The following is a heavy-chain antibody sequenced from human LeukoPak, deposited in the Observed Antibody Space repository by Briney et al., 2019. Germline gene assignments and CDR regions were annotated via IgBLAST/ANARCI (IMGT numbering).Heavy chain of an antibody. Sequence: PSETLSLTCAVYGGSFSGYYWSWIRQPPGKGLEWIGEINHSGSTNYNPSLKSRVTISVDTSKNQFSLKLSSVTAADTAVYYCARYDSSGYPFFIIWGQGTMVTVSS. V-gene: IGHV4-34*01. CDR1: GGSFSGYY. CDR3: ARYDSSGYPFFII. D-gene: IGHD3-22*01. J-gene: IGHJ3*02. CDR2: INHSGST.